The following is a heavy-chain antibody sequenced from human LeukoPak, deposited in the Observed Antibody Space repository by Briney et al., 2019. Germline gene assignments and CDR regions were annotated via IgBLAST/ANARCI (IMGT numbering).Heavy chain of an antibody. CDR2: IYDSGST. J-gene: IGHJ3*02. CDR3: ARGIAAAPERAFDI. CDR1: GGSISSYY. Sequence: SETLSLTCTVSGGSISSYYWSWIRQPAGKGLEWVGRIYDSGSTDYNPSLKSRVTMSADTSKNQFSLKMTSVTAADTAVYYCARGIAAAPERAFDIWGQGTVVTVSS. D-gene: IGHD6-13*01. V-gene: IGHV4-4*07.